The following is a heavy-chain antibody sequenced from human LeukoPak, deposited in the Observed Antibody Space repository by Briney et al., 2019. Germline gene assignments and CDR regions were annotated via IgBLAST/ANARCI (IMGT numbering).Heavy chain of an antibody. CDR3: ALDPLVVPDDYYYYGMDV. CDR2: ISSSSSYI. CDR1: GFTLSSYS. D-gene: IGHD2-2*01. V-gene: IGHV3-21*01. Sequence: PGGSLRLSCAASGFTLSSYSMNWVRQAPGKGLEWVSSISSSSSYIYYADSVKGRFTISRDNAKNSLYLQMNSLRAEDTAVYYCALDPLVVPDDYYYYGMDVWGKGTTVTVSS. J-gene: IGHJ6*04.